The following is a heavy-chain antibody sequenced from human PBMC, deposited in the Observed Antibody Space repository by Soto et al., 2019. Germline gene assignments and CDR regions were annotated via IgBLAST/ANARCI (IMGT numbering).Heavy chain of an antibody. V-gene: IGHV4-4*07. CDR3: AREGSYSAYNFAHGIQLWSFDF. Sequence: PEETLSLTCTVSVGSINTFYWSWVRQPAGKGLEWIGRIFSSGSTSFNPSLESRVAMSVDTSKNHFSLNLSSVTAADMAVYYCAREGSYSAYNFAHGIQLWSFDFWGQGALVTVSS. D-gene: IGHD5-12*01. CDR1: VGSINTFY. CDR2: IFSSGST. J-gene: IGHJ4*02.